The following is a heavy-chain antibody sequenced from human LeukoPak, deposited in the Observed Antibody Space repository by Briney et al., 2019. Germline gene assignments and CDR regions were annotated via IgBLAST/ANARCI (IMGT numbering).Heavy chain of an antibody. V-gene: IGHV3-7*01. CDR3: ARHHIAARRYYYGMDV. J-gene: IGHJ6*02. CDR2: IKQDGSEK. CDR1: GFTFSSYW. D-gene: IGHD6-6*01. Sequence: PGGSLRLSCAASGFTFSSYWMSWVRQAPGKGLEWVANIKQDGSEKYYVDSVKGRFTISRDNAKNSLYLQMNSLRAEDTAVYYCARHHIAARRYYYGMDVWGQGTTVTVSS.